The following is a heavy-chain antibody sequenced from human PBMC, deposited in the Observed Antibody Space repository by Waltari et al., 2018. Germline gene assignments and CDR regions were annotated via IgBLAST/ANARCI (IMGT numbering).Heavy chain of an antibody. V-gene: IGHV3-23*01. J-gene: IGHJ4*02. CDR3: STRLGYAYAYEC. Sequence: QLLESGRHLAQHGGSLRLSCGVSKFPFSTYAMTWFRQAPGRGLEWVSTIGVGGIHYGDSVRGRSTISTDISQNTLYLQIDNLRPDDAAVYFCSTRLGYAYAYECWGQGTLVTVSS. D-gene: IGHD3-16*01. CDR1: KFPFSTYA. CDR2: IGVGGI.